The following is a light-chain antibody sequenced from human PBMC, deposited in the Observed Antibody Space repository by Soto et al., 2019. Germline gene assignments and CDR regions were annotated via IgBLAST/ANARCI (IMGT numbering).Light chain of an antibody. J-gene: IGKJ3*01. CDR1: QSISSY. CDR2: AAS. CDR3: QQGYHTPFT. V-gene: IGKV1-39*01. Sequence: DIQMTQSPSSLSASVGDRVTITCRASQSISSYLNWYQQKSEEAPKLLIYAASSLQSGVPSRFSGSGSETEFTLTISSLQPEDFATYYCQQGYHTPFTFGPGTKVDIK.